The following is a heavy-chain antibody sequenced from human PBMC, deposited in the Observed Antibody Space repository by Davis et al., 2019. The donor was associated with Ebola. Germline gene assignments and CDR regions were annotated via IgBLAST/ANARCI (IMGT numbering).Heavy chain of an antibody. V-gene: IGHV5-51*01. CDR1: GYSFTSYR. Sequence: GESLKISCKGSGYSFTSYRIGWVRQMPGKGLEWMGIIYPSDSDTRDSPSFQGQVTISADKSSSTAYLQWSRLKASDTAMYYCARLKDLTTFDFWGQGTLVTVSS. CDR3: ARLKDLTTFDF. CDR2: IYPSDSDT. J-gene: IGHJ4*02. D-gene: IGHD4-11*01.